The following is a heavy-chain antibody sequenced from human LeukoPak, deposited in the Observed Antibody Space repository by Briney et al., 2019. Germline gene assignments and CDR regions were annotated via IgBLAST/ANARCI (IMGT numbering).Heavy chain of an antibody. Sequence: GGSLRLSCAASGFTFSGYAMNWVRQAPGKGLERLSHISSTGGTLYYADSVKGRLTVPRDNAKNSLYLQMNSLRAEDTAVYFCAKSDPYGDSLIEIWGQGALVTVSS. CDR3: AKSDPYGDSLIEI. V-gene: IGHV3-48*03. D-gene: IGHD4-17*01. J-gene: IGHJ4*02. CDR1: GFTFSGYA. CDR2: ISSTGGTL.